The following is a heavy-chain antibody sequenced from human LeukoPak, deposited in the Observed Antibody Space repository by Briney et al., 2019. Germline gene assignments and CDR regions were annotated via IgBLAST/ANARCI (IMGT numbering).Heavy chain of an antibody. J-gene: IGHJ4*02. CDR3: VRSMATITFSFDY. V-gene: IGHV3-30-3*01. CDR1: GFTFSSYA. D-gene: IGHD5-24*01. Sequence: PGGSLRLSCAASGFTFSSYAMHWVRQVPGKGLEWVAVISYDGSNKYYADSVKGRFTISRDNAKNSLYLQMNSLRAEDTAVYYCVRSMATITFSFDYWGQGTLVTVSS. CDR2: ISYDGSNK.